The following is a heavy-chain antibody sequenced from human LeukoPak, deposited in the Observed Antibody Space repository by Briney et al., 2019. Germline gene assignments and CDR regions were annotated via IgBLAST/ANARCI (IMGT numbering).Heavy chain of an antibody. V-gene: IGHV1-18*01. CDR2: ISAYNGNT. CDR3: ARDCSGSSCYWIH. Sequence: ASVKVSCKASGYTFSSYSISWVRQAPGQGLEWLGYISAYNGNTNYAQKVQGRITMTTDTSTSTAYMEMRSLRSDDTAVYYCARDCSGSSCYWIHWGQGTLVTGSS. D-gene: IGHD2-15*01. CDR1: GYTFSSYS. J-gene: IGHJ4*02.